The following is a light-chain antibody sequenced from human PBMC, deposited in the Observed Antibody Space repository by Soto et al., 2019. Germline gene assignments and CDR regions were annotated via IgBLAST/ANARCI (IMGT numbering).Light chain of an antibody. CDR2: DAS. Sequence: EIVLTQSPATLSLSPGERATLSCRASQSISSYLAWYQQKPGQAPRLLFYDASIRAAGIPARFSGRGSGTDCTLTISRLEPEELAVYYCQQRSDWPRTFGRGTKLEIK. CDR3: QQRSDWPRT. CDR1: QSISSY. J-gene: IGKJ2*01. V-gene: IGKV3-11*01.